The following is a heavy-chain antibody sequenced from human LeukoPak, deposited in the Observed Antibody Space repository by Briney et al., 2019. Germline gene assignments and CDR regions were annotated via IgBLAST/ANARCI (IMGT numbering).Heavy chain of an antibody. D-gene: IGHD5-12*01. J-gene: IGHJ3*02. CDR2: IWYDGTTK. V-gene: IGHV3-33*01. Sequence: PGGSLRLSCAASGFAFSSYALHWVRQAPGKGLEWVAIIWYDGTTKYYADSVKGRFTISRDNSKNTLYLQMNSLRAEDTAVYYCAREMATVSSIWGQGTMVTVSS. CDR1: GFAFSSYA. CDR3: AREMATVSSI.